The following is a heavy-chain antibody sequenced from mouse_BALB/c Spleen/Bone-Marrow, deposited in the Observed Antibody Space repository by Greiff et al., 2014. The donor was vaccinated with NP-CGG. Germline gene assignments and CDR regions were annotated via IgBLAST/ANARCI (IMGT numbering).Heavy chain of an antibody. J-gene: IGHJ3*01. CDR1: GFDISRYW. V-gene: IGHV4-1*02. Sequence: EVQLQQSGGGLVQPGGSLKLSCAASGFDISRYWMTWVRQAPGKGLEWIGEINPDSRTINYTPSLKDKFIISRDNAKNTLYLQMSKGRSEDTALYYCARSGYCGWIAYWGQGTLVTVSA. CDR2: INPDSRTI. D-gene: IGHD2-3*01. CDR3: ARSGYCGWIAY.